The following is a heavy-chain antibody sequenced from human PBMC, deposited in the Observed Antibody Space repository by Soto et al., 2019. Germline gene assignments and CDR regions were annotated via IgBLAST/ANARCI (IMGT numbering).Heavy chain of an antibody. V-gene: IGHV1-24*01. CDR2: FDPEDGET. Sequence: ASVKVSCKVSGYTLTELSMHWVRQAPGKGLEWMGGFDPEDGETIYAQKFQGRVTMTEDTSTDTAYMELSSLRSEDTAVYYCATEKAAAGTDGGYYYYYYMDVWGKGTTVTVSS. CDR3: ATEKAAAGTDGGYYYYYYMDV. CDR1: GYTLTELS. D-gene: IGHD6-13*01. J-gene: IGHJ6*03.